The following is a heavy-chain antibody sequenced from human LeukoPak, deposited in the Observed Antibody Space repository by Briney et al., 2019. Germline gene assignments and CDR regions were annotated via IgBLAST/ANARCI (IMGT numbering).Heavy chain of an antibody. J-gene: IGHJ4*02. CDR2: IYPGDSDT. V-gene: IGHV5-51*01. D-gene: IGHD1-26*01. CDR1: GYSFTSYW. Sequence: GGSLKISCKGSGYSFTSYWIGWVRQMPGKGLEWMGIIYPGDSDTRYSPSFQGQVTISADKSISTAYLQWSSLKASDTAMYYCARYLRYSGSYYPFDNWGQGTLVTASS. CDR3: ARYLRYSGSYYPFDN.